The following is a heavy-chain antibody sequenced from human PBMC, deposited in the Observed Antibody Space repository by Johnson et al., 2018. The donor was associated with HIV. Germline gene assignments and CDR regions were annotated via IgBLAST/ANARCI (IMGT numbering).Heavy chain of an antibody. CDR1: GFTFSSYA. D-gene: IGHD2-2*01. CDR3: AKGGGTTYCTSISCSDAFDI. Sequence: QVQLVESGGGVVQPGRSLRLSCAASGFTFSSYAMHWVRQAPGNGLEWVAVISYDGSNKYYADFVKGRFTISRDNSKNTLYLQMNSLRTEDTAVYYCAKGGGTTYCTSISCSDAFDIWGQGTMVTVSS. V-gene: IGHV3-30-3*01. CDR2: ISYDGSNK. J-gene: IGHJ3*02.